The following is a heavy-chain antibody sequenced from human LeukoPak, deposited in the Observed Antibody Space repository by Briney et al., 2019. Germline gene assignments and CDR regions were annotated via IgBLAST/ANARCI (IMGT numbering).Heavy chain of an antibody. V-gene: IGHV1-69*13. J-gene: IGHJ4*02. CDR3: ARVVVPAATYDY. D-gene: IGHD2-2*01. CDR1: GGTFSSYA. CDR2: IIPILGTA. Sequence: ASVKVSCKASGGTFSSYAISWVRQAPGQGLEWMGGIIPILGTANYAQKFQGRVTITADESTSTAYMELSSLRSEDTAVYYCARVVVPAATYDYWGQGTLVTVSS.